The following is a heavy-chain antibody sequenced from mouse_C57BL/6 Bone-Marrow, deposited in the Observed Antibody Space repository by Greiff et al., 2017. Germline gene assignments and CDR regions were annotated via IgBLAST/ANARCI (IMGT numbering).Heavy chain of an antibody. J-gene: IGHJ2*01. CDR2: IDPSDSYT. CDR1: GYTFTSYW. CDR3: ARLRYYGSSPYCFDY. D-gene: IGHD1-1*01. V-gene: IGHV1-50*01. Sequence: QVQLQQPGAELVKPGASVKLSCKASGYTFTSYWMQWVNQRPGQGLEWIGEIDPSDSYTNYNQKFKGKATLTVDTSSSTAYMQLSSLTSEDSAVYYCARLRYYGSSPYCFDYWGQGTTLTVSS.